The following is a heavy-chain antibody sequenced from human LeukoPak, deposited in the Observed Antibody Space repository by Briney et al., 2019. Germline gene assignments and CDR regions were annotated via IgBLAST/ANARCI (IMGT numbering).Heavy chain of an antibody. CDR3: ARMMDIVATIGFDP. D-gene: IGHD5-12*01. V-gene: IGHV4-59*01. Sequence: SETLSLTCTVSGGSISSYYWSWIRQPPGKGLGWIGYIYYSGSTNYNPSLKSRVTISVDTSKNQFSLKLSSVTAADTAVYYCARMMDIVATIGFDPWGQGTLVTVSS. CDR2: IYYSGST. J-gene: IGHJ5*02. CDR1: GGSISSYY.